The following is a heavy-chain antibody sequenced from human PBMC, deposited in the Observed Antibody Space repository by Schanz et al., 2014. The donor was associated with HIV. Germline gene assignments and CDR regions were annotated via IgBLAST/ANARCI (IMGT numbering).Heavy chain of an antibody. CDR3: AGGRYYGSEFDY. Sequence: QVQLVQSGAEVKKPGSSVKVSCKASGGSFSSYAINWVRQAPGQGLEWMGWINPNSGGTNYAPKFQGRVTMTRDTSVSTAYMELSSLRSEDTAFYYCAGGRYYGSEFDYWGQGTLVTVSS. D-gene: IGHD3-10*01. J-gene: IGHJ4*02. CDR1: GGSFSSYA. V-gene: IGHV1-2*02. CDR2: INPNSGGT.